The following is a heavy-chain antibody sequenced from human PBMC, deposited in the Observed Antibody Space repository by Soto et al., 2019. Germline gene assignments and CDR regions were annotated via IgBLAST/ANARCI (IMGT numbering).Heavy chain of an antibody. J-gene: IGHJ6*02. CDR1: GFTVSSNY. CDR3: ARDAIFSNWNDYYYYGMDV. CDR2: IYSGGST. Sequence: GGSLRLSCAASGFTVSSNYMSWVRQAPGKGLEWVSVIYSGGSTYYADSVKGRFTISRHNSKNTLYLQMNSLRAEDTAVYYCARDAIFSNWNDYYYYGMDVWGQGTTVTVSS. D-gene: IGHD1-1*01. V-gene: IGHV3-53*04.